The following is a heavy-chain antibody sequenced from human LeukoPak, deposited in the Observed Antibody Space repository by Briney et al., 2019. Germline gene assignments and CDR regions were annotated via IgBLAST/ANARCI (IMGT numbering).Heavy chain of an antibody. V-gene: IGHV4-39*01. Sequence: PSETLSLTCTVSGGSISSSTYYWGWIRQPPGKGLEWIGRIYYSGRTYYNPSLKSRVTISVDTSNNQFSLILSSVTATDTAIYYCARVRSVSNWLDPWGQGTLVTVSS. D-gene: IGHD6-19*01. CDR2: IYYSGRT. CDR1: GGSISSSTYY. J-gene: IGHJ5*02. CDR3: ARVRSVSNWLDP.